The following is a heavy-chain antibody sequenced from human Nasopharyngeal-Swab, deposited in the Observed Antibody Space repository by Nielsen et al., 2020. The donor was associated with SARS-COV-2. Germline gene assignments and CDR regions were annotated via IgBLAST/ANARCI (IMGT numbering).Heavy chain of an antibody. Sequence: ASVKASCKASGYTFTSYYMHWVRQAPGQGLEWMGIINPSGGSTSYAQKFQGRVTMTRDTSTSTVYMELSSLRSEDTAVYYCARDTRPGWSWFDPWGQGTLVTVSS. V-gene: IGHV1-46*01. CDR1: GYTFTSYY. D-gene: IGHD3-3*01. J-gene: IGHJ5*02. CDR2: INPSGGST. CDR3: ARDTRPGWSWFDP.